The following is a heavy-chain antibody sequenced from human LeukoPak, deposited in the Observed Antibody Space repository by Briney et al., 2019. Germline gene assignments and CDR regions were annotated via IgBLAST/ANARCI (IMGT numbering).Heavy chain of an antibody. CDR1: GGSISSHY. Sequence: SETLSLTCTVSGGSISSHYWSWIRQPPGKGLEWIGYIYYSGSTNYNPSLKSRVTISVDTSKNQFSLKLSSVTAADTAVYYCARDFDYWGQGTLVTVST. CDR3: ARDFDY. V-gene: IGHV4-59*11. CDR2: IYYSGST. J-gene: IGHJ4*02.